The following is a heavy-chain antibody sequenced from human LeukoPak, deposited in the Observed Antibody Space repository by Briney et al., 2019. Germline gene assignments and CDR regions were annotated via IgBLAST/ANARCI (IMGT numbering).Heavy chain of an antibody. V-gene: IGHV3-9*01. CDR1: GFTFDDYA. D-gene: IGHD1-1*01. CDR3: AKALERRIYYYGMDV. CDR2: ISWNSGSI. Sequence: PGRSLRLSCAASGFTFDDYAMHWVRQAPGKGLEWVSGISWNSGSIGYADSVKGRFTTSRDNAKNSLYLQMNSLRAEDTALYYCAKALERRIYYYGMDVWGQGTTVTVSS. J-gene: IGHJ6*02.